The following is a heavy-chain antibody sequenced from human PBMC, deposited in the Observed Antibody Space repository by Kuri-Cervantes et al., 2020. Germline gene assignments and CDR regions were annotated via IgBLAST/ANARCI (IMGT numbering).Heavy chain of an antibody. Sequence: ASVKVSCKASGYTFTGYYMHWVRQAPGQGLEWMGWINPNSGGTNYAQKFQGWVTMTTDTSTSTAYMELRSLRSDDTAVYYCARVCPAYSSGWYIYYYYGMDVWGQGTTVTVSS. V-gene: IGHV1-2*04. CDR2: INPNSGGT. CDR3: ARVCPAYSSGWYIYYYYGMDV. J-gene: IGHJ6*02. CDR1: GYTFTGYY. D-gene: IGHD6-19*01.